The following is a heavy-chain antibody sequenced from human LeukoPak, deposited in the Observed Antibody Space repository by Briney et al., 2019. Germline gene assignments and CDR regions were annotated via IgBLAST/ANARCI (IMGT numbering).Heavy chain of an antibody. CDR3: ARATYDILTGYHYYFDY. D-gene: IGHD3-9*01. J-gene: IGHJ4*02. CDR1: GGSISSSSYY. Sequence: PSETLSLTCTVSGGSISSSSYYWGWIRQPPGKGLEWIGYIYYSGSTYYNPSLKSRVTISVDTSKNQFSLKLSSVTAADTAVYYCARATYDILTGYHYYFDYWGQGTLVTVSS. V-gene: IGHV4-30-4*08. CDR2: IYYSGST.